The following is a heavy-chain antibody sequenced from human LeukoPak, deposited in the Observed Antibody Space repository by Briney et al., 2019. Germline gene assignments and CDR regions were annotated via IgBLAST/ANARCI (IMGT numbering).Heavy chain of an antibody. CDR3: ARFDGGSYQFDY. CDR1: GYSFTSYW. J-gene: IGHJ4*02. V-gene: IGHV5-51*01. CDR2: IYPGGSDT. D-gene: IGHD1-26*01. Sequence: GESLKISRQGSGYSFTSYWIGWVRPMPGKGLEGMGIIYPGGSDTRYSPSFQGQVTISADKSISTAYLQWSSLKASDTAMYYCARFDGGSYQFDYWGQGTLVTVSS.